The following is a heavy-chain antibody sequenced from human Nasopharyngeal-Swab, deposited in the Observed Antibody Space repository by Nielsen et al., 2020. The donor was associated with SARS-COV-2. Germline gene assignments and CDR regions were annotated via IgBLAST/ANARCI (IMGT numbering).Heavy chain of an antibody. Sequence: GGSLRLSCAASGFTFSSYAMHWVRQAPGKGLEWVAVISYDGSNKYYADSVKGRFTISRDNSKNTLYLQMSSLRAEDTAVYYCVKEQVRGDCFDYWGQGTLVTVSS. V-gene: IGHV3-30*14. CDR2: ISYDGSNK. CDR3: VKEQVRGDCFDY. J-gene: IGHJ4*02. CDR1: GFTFSSYA. D-gene: IGHD2-21*01.